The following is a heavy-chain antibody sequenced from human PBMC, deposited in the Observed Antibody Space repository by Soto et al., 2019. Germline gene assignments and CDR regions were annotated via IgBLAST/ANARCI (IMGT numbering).Heavy chain of an antibody. J-gene: IGHJ4*02. CDR1: GGSISNYY. Sequence: SETLSLTCTVSGGSISNYYWSWIRQPPGKGLEWIAYIYYSGSTNYNPSLKSRVTISVDTSKNQFSLKLSSVTAADTAVYYCARELSTVPFFDYWGQGTLVTVSS. D-gene: IGHD4-17*01. CDR2: IYYSGST. V-gene: IGHV4-59*01. CDR3: ARELSTVPFFDY.